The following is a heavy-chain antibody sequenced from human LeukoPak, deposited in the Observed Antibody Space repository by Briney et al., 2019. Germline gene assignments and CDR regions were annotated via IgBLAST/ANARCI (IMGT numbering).Heavy chain of an antibody. CDR1: GFPFSTYD. CDR2: ISASGSNT. Sequence: GGSLRLSCAASGFPFSTYDMNWVRQAPGRGLEWVAGISASGSNTYYADSVKGRFTISRDNSKNTLYLQMNSLTAEDTAVYYCAKNARRPGGWWYFDSWGQGTVVTVSS. CDR3: AKNARRPGGWWYFDS. V-gene: IGHV3-23*01. J-gene: IGHJ4*02. D-gene: IGHD6-19*01.